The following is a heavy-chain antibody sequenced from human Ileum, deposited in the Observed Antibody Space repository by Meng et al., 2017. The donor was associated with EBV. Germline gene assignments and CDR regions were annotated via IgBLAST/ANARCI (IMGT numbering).Heavy chain of an antibody. CDR2: INADNGNT. Sequence: QVQLFKSGAEVKKPGASVKHSCKASGYTFSNYAIHWVRQAPGQRPEWMGWINADNGNTKYSQKFQGRVTITRNTPASTVYMDVRSLRSEDTAVYFCARVERGVKFDKWGQGTLVTVSS. J-gene: IGHJ4*01. CDR3: ARVERGVKFDK. D-gene: IGHD2-21*01. V-gene: IGHV1-3*01. CDR1: GYTFSNYA.